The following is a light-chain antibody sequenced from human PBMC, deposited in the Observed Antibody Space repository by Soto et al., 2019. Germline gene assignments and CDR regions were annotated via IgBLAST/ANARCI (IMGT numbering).Light chain of an antibody. CDR2: GNN. V-gene: IGLV1-40*01. CDR1: SSNIGAGYD. CDR3: QSYDTSLSGWV. J-gene: IGLJ3*02. Sequence: QAVVTQPPSVSGAPGQRVTISCTGSSSNIGAGYDVHWYQQLPGTAPKLLMYGNNNRPSGVPDRFSGSKSGTSASLAITGLQAEDEADYYCQSYDTSLSGWVFGGGTNLTVL.